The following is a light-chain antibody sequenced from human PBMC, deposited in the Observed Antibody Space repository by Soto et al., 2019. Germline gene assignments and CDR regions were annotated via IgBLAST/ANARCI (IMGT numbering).Light chain of an antibody. CDR1: QSVSSSY. V-gene: IGKV3-20*01. J-gene: IGKJ3*01. CDR2: GAS. CDR3: QQYGSSPFT. Sequence: EVLLTQCPGTLSLSPGERATLSCRASQSVSSSYLAWYQQKPGQAPRLLIYGASSRATGIPDRFSGSGSGTDFTLTISRLEPEDFAVYYCQQYGSSPFTFGPGTKVDIK.